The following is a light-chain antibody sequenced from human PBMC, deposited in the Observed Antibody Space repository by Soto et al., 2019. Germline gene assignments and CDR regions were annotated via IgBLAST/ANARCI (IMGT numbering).Light chain of an antibody. CDR1: QSVSSN. V-gene: IGKV3-15*01. J-gene: IGKJ5*01. CDR3: QQYNNWPPIT. CDR2: GAS. Sequence: EIVMTQSPATLSVSPGERATLSCRASQSVSSNLAWYQQKPGQAPRLLIYGASTRATGIPARFSGSGSGTXXXXTXSSXQSEDFAVYYCQQYNNWPPITFGQGTRLEIK.